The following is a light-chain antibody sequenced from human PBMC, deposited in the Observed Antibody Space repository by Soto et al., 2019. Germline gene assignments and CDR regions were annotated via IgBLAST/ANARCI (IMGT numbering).Light chain of an antibody. CDR3: QHYDNSPMYT. J-gene: IGKJ2*01. Sequence: EIVLTQSPGTLSLSPGERATLSCRASQGVSSSSLAWFQQKPGQAPRLLIYGASNRATGIPDRFSGSGSGTDFTLTVSRLESEDFAVYYCQHYDNSPMYTFGQGTKLEIK. CDR2: GAS. V-gene: IGKV3-20*01. CDR1: QGVSSSS.